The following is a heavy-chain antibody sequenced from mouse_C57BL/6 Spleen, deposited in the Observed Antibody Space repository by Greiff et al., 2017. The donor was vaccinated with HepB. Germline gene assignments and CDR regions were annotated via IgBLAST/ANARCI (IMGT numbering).Heavy chain of an antibody. Sequence: EVQLQESGPGMVKPSQSLSLTCTVTGYSITSGYDWHWIRHFPGNKLEWMGYISYSGSTNYNPSLKSRISITHDTSKNHFFLKLNSVTTEDTATYYCARGWLLLYYCDYWGQGTTLTVSS. J-gene: IGHJ2*01. CDR2: ISYSGST. CDR3: ARGWLLLYYCDY. D-gene: IGHD2-3*01. CDR1: GYSITSGYD. V-gene: IGHV3-1*01.